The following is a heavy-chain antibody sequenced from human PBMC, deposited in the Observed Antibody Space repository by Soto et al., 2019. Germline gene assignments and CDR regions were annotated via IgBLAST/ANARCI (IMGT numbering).Heavy chain of an antibody. CDR1: GDAFDTYV. D-gene: IGHD1-1*01. CDR3: ATQDFRGTTGTT. CDR2: ISPGGDTT. V-gene: IGHV3-23*01. J-gene: IGHJ4*02. Sequence: GGSLRLSCGVSGDAFDTYVINWFRQPPGKGLEWVSVISPGGDTTYYANPMKGRFTISRDNSKNILYLQVNSLRAEDTAVYYCATQDFRGTTGTTWGQGTLVTVSS.